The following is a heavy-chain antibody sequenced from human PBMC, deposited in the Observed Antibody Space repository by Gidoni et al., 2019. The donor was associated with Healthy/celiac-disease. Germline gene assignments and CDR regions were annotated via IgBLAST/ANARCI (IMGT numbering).Heavy chain of an antibody. CDR1: GFTFGDYA. J-gene: IGHJ4*02. CDR2: IRSKAYGGTT. V-gene: IGHV3-49*03. D-gene: IGHD5-18*01. CDR3: TRATVSYSYGFDY. Sequence: VQLVESGGGLVQPGRSLRLSCTASGFTFGDYAMSWFRQAPGKGLEWVGFIRSKAYGGTTEYAASVKGRFTISRDDSKSIAYLQMNSLKTEDTAVYYCTRATVSYSYGFDYWGQGTLVTVSS.